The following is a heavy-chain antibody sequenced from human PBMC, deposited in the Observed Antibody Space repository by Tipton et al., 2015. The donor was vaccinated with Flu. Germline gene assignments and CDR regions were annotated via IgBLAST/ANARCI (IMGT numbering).Heavy chain of an antibody. V-gene: IGHV3-30-3*01. CDR3: ARDTAVTVGEKRITIVGVVREDAFDI. J-gene: IGHJ3*02. CDR2: ISYDGSNK. CDR1: GFTFSSYA. D-gene: IGHD3-3*01. Sequence: SLRLSCAASGFTFSSYAMHWVRQAPGKGLEWVAVISYDGSNKYYADSVKGRFTISRDNSKNTLYLQMNSLRAEDTAVYYGARDTAVTVGEKRITIVGVVREDAFDIWGQGTMVTVSS.